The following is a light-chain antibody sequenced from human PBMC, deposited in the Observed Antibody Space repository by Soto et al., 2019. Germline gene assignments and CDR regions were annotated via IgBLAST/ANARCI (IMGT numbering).Light chain of an antibody. CDR1: SSNIGAGYD. V-gene: IGLV1-40*01. J-gene: IGLJ2*01. Sequence: QAVVTQPPSVSGAPGQRVTISCTGSSSNIGAGYDVHWYQQLPGTAPKLLIYGDTNRPSGVPDRFSGSRSGTSASLAITGLQAEDETDYYCQSYDNSLSDVVFGGGTKLTVL. CDR3: QSYDNSLSDVV. CDR2: GDT.